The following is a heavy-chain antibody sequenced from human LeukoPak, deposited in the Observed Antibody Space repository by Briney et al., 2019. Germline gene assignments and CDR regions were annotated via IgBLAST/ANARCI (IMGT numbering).Heavy chain of an antibody. D-gene: IGHD2-21*01. CDR1: GGSFSGYY. V-gene: IGHV4-34*01. J-gene: IGHJ4*02. Sequence: SETLSLTCAVYGGSFSGYYWSWIRRPPGKGLEWIGEINHSGSTNYNPSLKSRVTISVDTSKNQFSLKLSSVTAADTAAYYCASSLWSNFDYWGQGTLVTVSS. CDR2: INHSGST. CDR3: ASSLWSNFDY.